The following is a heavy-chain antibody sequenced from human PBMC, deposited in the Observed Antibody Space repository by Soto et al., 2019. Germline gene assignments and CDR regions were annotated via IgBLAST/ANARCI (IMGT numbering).Heavy chain of an antibody. V-gene: IGHV3-21*01. Sequence: GGSLRLSCAASGFTFSSYSMNWVRQAPGKGLEWVSSISSSSSYIYYADSVKGRFTISRDNAKNSLYLQMNSLRAEDTAVYYCAPSGGYYDSSGYYYHDYWGQGTLVTVSS. J-gene: IGHJ4*02. CDR1: GFTFSSYS. CDR2: ISSSSSYI. D-gene: IGHD3-22*01. CDR3: APSGGYYDSSGYYYHDY.